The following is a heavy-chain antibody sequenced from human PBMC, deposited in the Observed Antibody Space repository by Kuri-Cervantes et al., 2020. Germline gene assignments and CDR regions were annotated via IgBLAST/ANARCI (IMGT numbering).Heavy chain of an antibody. Sequence: SVKVSCKASGYTFTSYGVSWVRQAPGQGLEWMGGIIPIFGTANYAQKFQGRVTITADESTSTAYMELSSLRSEDTAVYYCAGESGGVWFGEFYWGQGTLVTVSS. J-gene: IGHJ4*02. V-gene: IGHV1-69*13. D-gene: IGHD3-10*01. CDR1: GYTFTSYG. CDR3: AGESGGVWFGEFY. CDR2: IIPIFGTA.